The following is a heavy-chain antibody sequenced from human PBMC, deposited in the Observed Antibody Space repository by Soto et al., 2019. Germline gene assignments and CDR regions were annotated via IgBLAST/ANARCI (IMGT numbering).Heavy chain of an antibody. CDR2: INSDGSVA. V-gene: IGHV3-74*01. J-gene: IGHJ6*03. Sequence: EVQLVESGGGLVQPGGSLRLSCAASGFTFSNYWMYWVRQAPGKGLVWVSRINSDGSVASYAYCVKCRITISRDNVKNTLYLEMDSLRAEDTAVSYCARGECVGGTCYSLAGSFYYYMDVWGKGTTVTVFS. CDR1: GFTFSNYW. D-gene: IGHD2-15*01. CDR3: ARGECVGGTCYSLAGSFYYYMDV.